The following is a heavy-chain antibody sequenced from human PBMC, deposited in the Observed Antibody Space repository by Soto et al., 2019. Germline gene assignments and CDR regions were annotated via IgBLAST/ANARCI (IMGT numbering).Heavy chain of an antibody. CDR2: IIPIFGTA. J-gene: IGHJ3*02. CDR3: ARGVKRYYGSSSDAFDI. Sequence: QVQLVQSGAEVKKPGSSVKVSCKASGGTFSSYAISWVRQAPGQGLEWMGGIIPIFGTANYAQKFQGRVTITADESTSTAYMELSSLRSEDTAVYYCARGVKRYYGSSSDAFDIWGQGTMVTVSS. CDR1: GGTFSSYA. V-gene: IGHV1-69*01. D-gene: IGHD3-22*01.